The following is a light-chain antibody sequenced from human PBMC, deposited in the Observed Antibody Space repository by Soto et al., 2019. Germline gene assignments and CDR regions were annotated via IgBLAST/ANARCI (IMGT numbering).Light chain of an antibody. CDR2: SNN. J-gene: IGLJ1*01. Sequence: QSVLTQPPSASGTPGQRVTISCSGSSSNIGSNTVNWYQHLPRAAPKLLIQSNNQRPSGVPDRFSGSQSGTSASLAISGLQSEDGADYYCAVWDDSLNGDVFGTGTKLTVL. CDR1: SSNIGSNT. CDR3: AVWDDSLNGDV. V-gene: IGLV1-44*01.